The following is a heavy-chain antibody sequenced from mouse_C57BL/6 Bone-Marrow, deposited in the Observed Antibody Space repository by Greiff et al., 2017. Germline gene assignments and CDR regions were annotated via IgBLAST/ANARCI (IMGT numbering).Heavy chain of an antibody. J-gene: IGHJ2*01. CDR1: GFSLTSYG. V-gene: IGHV2-2*01. Sequence: QVQLKESGPGLVQPSQSLSITCTVSGFSLTSYGVHWVRQSPGKGLEWLGVIWSGGSTDYNAAFISRLSISKDNSKSQVFFKMNSLQADDTAIYYCARNVYYSNYRYFDYWGQGTTLTVSS. CDR2: IWSGGST. D-gene: IGHD2-5*01. CDR3: ARNVYYSNYRYFDY.